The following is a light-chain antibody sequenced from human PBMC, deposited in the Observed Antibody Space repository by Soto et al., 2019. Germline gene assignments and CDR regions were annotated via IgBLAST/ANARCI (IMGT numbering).Light chain of an antibody. J-gene: IGKJ4*01. Sequence: VVLTQSQGTLSLSPGERATLSCRASQTVRNNYLAWYQQKPGQAPRLLIYDASSRATGIPDRFSGGGSGTDFTLTISRLEPEDFAVYYCQQFSSYPLTFGGGTKV. CDR1: QTVRNNY. CDR2: DAS. V-gene: IGKV3-20*01. CDR3: QQFSSYPLT.